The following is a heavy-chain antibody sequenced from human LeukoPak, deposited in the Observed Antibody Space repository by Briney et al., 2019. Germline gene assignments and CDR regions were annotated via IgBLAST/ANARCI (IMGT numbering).Heavy chain of an antibody. V-gene: IGHV4-4*09. CDR1: GGSISSYY. J-gene: IGHJ4*02. D-gene: IGHD6-6*01. CDR3: ARLTAARRGHFDY. CDR2: IYTSGST. Sequence: SETLSLTCTVSGGSISSYYWSWIRQPPGKGLEWIGYIYTSGSTNYNPSLKSRVTISVDTSKNQFSLKLSSVTAADTAVYYCARLTAARRGHFDYWGQGTLVTVSS.